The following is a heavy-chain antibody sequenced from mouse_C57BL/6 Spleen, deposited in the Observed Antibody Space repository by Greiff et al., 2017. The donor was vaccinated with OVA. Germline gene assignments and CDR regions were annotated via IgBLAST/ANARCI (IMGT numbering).Heavy chain of an antibody. CDR1: GFNIKDDY. J-gene: IGHJ2*01. V-gene: IGHV14-4*01. CDR3: TTKDYYGSSDY. Sequence: VQLQQSGAELVRPGASVKLSCTASGFNIKDDYMHWVKQRPEQGLEWIGWIDPENGDTEYASKFQGKATITADTSSNTAYLQLSSLTSEDTVVYYCTTKDYYGSSDYWGQGTTLTVSS. D-gene: IGHD1-1*01. CDR2: IDPENGDT.